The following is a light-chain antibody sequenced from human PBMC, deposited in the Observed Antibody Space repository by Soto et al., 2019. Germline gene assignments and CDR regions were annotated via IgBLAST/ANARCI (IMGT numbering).Light chain of an antibody. CDR2: EVS. Sequence: QSALTQPASVSGYPGQSISISCTGTSSDVGSYNYVSWYQQHPGKAPKLMIYEVSDRPSGISSRFSGSKSGNTASLTISGLQTEDEADYYCSSYTSSSTLFGTGTKV. V-gene: IGLV2-14*01. CDR3: SSYTSSSTL. CDR1: SSDVGSYNY. J-gene: IGLJ1*01.